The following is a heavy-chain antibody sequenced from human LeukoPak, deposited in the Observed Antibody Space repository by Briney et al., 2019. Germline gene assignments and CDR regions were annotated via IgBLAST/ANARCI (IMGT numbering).Heavy chain of an antibody. J-gene: IGHJ4*02. D-gene: IGHD3-22*01. CDR1: GGSISSSSYY. CDR3: AGDSSGYYYVRFDY. V-gene: IGHV4-39*07. Sequence: SETLSLTCTVSGGSISSSSYYWGWIRQPPGKGLEWIGSIYYSGSTYYNPSLKSRVTISVGTSKNQFSLKLSSVTAADTAVYYCAGDSSGYYYVRFDYWGQGTLVTVSS. CDR2: IYYSGST.